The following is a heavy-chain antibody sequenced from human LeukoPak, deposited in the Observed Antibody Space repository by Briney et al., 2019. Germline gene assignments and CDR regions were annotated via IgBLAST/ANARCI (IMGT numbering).Heavy chain of an antibody. Sequence: ASVKVSCKASGYTFTGYYMHWVRQAPGLGLEWMGWINPNSGGTNYAQKFQGRVTMTRDTSISTAYMELSRLRSDDTAVYYCAREYCSSTSCSIFDPWGQGTLVTVSS. CDR1: GYTFTGYY. D-gene: IGHD2-2*01. CDR3: AREYCSSTSCSIFDP. CDR2: INPNSGGT. V-gene: IGHV1-2*02. J-gene: IGHJ5*02.